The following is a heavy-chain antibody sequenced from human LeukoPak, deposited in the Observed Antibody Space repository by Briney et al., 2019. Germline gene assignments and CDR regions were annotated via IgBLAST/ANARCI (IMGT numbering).Heavy chain of an antibody. J-gene: IGHJ6*03. CDR2: IYTSGNT. CDR3: ARALVGANYCYYYMAG. Sequence: PSETLSLTCTVSGGSISSYCWSWIRQPAGKGLEWIGRIYTSGNTNYNPSLKSRVTISVDKSKNQFTLKLSSVTAADTAVYYCARALVGANYCYYYMAGCGKGTTVTVSS. V-gene: IGHV4-4*07. CDR1: GGSISSYC. D-gene: IGHD1-26*01.